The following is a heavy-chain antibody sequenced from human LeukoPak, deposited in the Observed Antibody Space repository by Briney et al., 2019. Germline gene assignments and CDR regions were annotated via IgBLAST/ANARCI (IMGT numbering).Heavy chain of an antibody. CDR3: ALSSSSDPDNYYYYYMDV. D-gene: IGHD6-6*01. J-gene: IGHJ6*03. Sequence: PSETLSLTCTVSGGSISSSSYYWGWIRQPPGKGLEWIGSIYYSGSTYYNPSLKSRVTISVDTSKNQFSLKLSSVTAADTAVYYCALSSSSDPDNYYYYYMDVWGKGTTVTVSS. CDR1: GGSISSSSYY. CDR2: IYYSGST. V-gene: IGHV4-39*01.